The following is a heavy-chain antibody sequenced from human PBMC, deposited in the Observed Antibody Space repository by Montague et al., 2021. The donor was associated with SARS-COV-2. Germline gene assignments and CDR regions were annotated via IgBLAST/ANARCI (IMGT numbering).Heavy chain of an antibody. Sequence: SETLSLTCTVSGGSVSSATGYWSWIRQPPGKGLEWIGYIHYSGTTSYTSSLKSRVSLSLDTSKNQFSLNLTSVTAADTAVYHCGRGFWYCGSGACHGNFDSWGQGTLVTVSS. D-gene: IGHD2-21*01. CDR1: GGSVSSATGY. V-gene: IGHV4-61*01. CDR2: IHYSGTT. J-gene: IGHJ4*02. CDR3: GRGFWYCGSGACHGNFDS.